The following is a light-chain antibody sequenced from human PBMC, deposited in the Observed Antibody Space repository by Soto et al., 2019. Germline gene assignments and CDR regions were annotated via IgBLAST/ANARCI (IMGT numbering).Light chain of an antibody. CDR1: QSVSSSY. J-gene: IGKJ4*01. V-gene: IGKV3-20*01. CDR2: GAS. Sequence: PGERATLSCRASQSVSSSYLAWYQQKPGQAPRLLIYGASSRATGVPDKLIGTASATDFTITISRLATEDFVVYYCRQYVTSLGLHVGGGTQG. CDR3: RQYVTSLGLH.